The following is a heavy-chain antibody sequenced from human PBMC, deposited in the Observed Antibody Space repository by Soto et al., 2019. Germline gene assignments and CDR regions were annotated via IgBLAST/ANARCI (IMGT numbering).Heavy chain of an antibody. CDR1: GYTFTSYG. CDR3: ARVLPRITRIVVVTADAFEI. CDR2: ISAYNGNT. V-gene: IGHV1-18*01. J-gene: IGHJ3*02. D-gene: IGHD3-22*01. Sequence: ASVKVSCKASGYTFTSYGISWVRQAPGQGLEWMGWISAYNGNTNYAHKLQGRVTMTTDTSTSTAYMELRSLRSDDTAVYYCARVLPRITRIVVVTADAFEIWGQGTMVTVSS.